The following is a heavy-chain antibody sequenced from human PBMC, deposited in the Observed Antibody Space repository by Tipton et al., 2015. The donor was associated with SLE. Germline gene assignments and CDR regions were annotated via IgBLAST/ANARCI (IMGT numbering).Heavy chain of an antibody. CDR1: GFTFSSYA. V-gene: IGHV3-23*01. CDR3: AKSRCGGGSCYPF. Sequence: PRLSCAASGFTFSSYAMSWVRQAPGKGLEWVSAISGSGGSTYYADSVKGRFTISRDNSKNTLYLQMNSLRAEDTAVYYCAKSRCGGGSCYPFWGQGTLVTVSS. J-gene: IGHJ4*02. D-gene: IGHD2-15*01. CDR2: ISGSGGST.